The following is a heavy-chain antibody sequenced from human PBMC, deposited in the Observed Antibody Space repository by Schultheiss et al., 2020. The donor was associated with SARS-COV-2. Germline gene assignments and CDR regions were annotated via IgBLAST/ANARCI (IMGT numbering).Heavy chain of an antibody. CDR2: ISSSGSTI. Sequence: GGSLRLSCAASGFTFSSYSMNWVRQAPGKGLEWVSSISSSGSTIYYADSVKGRFTISRDNSKNTLYLQMNSLRAEDTAVYYCARGTPPFRGDRKDWFDPWGQGTLVTVSS. V-gene: IGHV3-48*01. CDR1: GFTFSSYS. D-gene: IGHD3-10*01. J-gene: IGHJ5*02. CDR3: ARGTPPFRGDRKDWFDP.